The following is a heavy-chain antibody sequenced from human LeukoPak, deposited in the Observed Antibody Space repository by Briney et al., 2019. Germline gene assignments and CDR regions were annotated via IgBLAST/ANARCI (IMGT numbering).Heavy chain of an antibody. V-gene: IGHV3-15*01. D-gene: IGHD4-11*01. CDR3: ARDRGMTTPGFDY. CDR2: IKSKRDFETI. Sequence: PGGSLRLSCAASGFTFSDAWMNWVRQAPGKGLEWVGRIKSKRDFETIDYAAPVKGRFTISRDDSRNTLYLQMNSLRAEDTAVYYCARDRGMTTPGFDYWGQGTLVTVSS. CDR1: GFTFSDAW. J-gene: IGHJ4*02.